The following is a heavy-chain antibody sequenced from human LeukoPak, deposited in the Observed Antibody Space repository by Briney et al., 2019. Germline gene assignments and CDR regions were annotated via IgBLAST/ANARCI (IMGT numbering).Heavy chain of an antibody. J-gene: IGHJ3*02. CDR3: AKGLTIFGVARDAFDT. CDR1: GFIFSSYG. V-gene: IGHV3-30*02. Sequence: GGSLRLSCAASGFIFSSYGINWVRQAPGKGLEWVSFIRHDGSNKYYADSVKGRFTISRDNSKNTVYLQMNSLRAEDMAVYYCAKGLTIFGVARDAFDTRGQGTMVTVSS. D-gene: IGHD3-3*01. CDR2: IRHDGSNK.